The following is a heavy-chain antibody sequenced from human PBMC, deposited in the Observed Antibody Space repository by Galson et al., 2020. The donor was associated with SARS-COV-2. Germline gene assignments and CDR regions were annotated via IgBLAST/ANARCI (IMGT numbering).Heavy chain of an antibody. V-gene: IGHV4-38-2*02. J-gene: IGHJ6*02. CDR3: ARTTVTTLGFYYYGLDV. Sequence: SETLSLTCTVFGHSISSGYYWGWIRQPPRRGLEWIGSIYHIGSTYYNPSLKSRVTMSLDTSKNQFSLKLSSVTAADTAVYYCARTTVTTLGFYYYGLDVWGQGTTVTVSS. CDR2: IYHIGST. CDR1: GHSISSGYY. D-gene: IGHD4-4*01.